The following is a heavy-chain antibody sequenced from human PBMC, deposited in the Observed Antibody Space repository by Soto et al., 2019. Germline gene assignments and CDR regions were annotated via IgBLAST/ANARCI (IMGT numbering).Heavy chain of an antibody. Sequence: QVQLVQSGAEVKKPGYSVKVSCKASGGTFSSYTISWVRQAPGQGREWMGRIIPILGIANYAQKFQGRVTITADKSTSTAYMELSSLRSEDTAVYYCARDGGGNSYYYYYGMDVWGQGTTVTVSS. CDR3: ARDGGGNSYYYYYGMDV. CDR1: GGTFSSYT. D-gene: IGHD2-21*02. J-gene: IGHJ6*02. CDR2: IIPILGIA. V-gene: IGHV1-69*08.